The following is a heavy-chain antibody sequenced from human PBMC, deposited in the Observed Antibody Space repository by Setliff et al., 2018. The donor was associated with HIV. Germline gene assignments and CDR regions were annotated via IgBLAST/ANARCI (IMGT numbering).Heavy chain of an antibody. CDR3: AALYYDSSGYYPGAFDI. V-gene: IGHV1-58*02. CDR1: GFTFISCA. D-gene: IGHD3-22*01. CDR2: IVVDSGNT. Sequence: SVKVSCKASGFTFISCAMQWVRQARGQRLEWIGWIVVDSGNTNYAQKFQERVTITRDMSNSTAYMELSSLRSEDTAVYYCAALYYDSSGYYPGAFDIWGQGTMVTVSS. J-gene: IGHJ3*02.